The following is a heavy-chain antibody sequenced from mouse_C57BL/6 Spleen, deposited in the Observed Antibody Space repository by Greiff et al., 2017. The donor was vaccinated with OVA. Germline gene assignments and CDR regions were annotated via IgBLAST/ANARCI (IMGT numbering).Heavy chain of an antibody. CDR2: IYPGSGNT. CDR1: GYTFTDYY. D-gene: IGHD2-3*01. J-gene: IGHJ2*01. Sequence: VVESGPELVKPGASVKISCKASGYTFTDYYINWVKQRPGQGLEWIGWIYPGSGNTKYNEKFKGKATLTVDTSSSTAYMQLSSLTSEDSAVYFCARSYDGYYDYWGQGTTLTVSS. V-gene: IGHV1-84*01. CDR3: ARSYDGYYDY.